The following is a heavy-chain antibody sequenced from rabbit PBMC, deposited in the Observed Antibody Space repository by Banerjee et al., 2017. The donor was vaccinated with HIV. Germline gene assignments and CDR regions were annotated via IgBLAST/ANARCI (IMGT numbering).Heavy chain of an antibody. D-gene: IGHD4-1*01. Sequence: QQQLVESGGGLVQPEGSLTLTCTASGIDFSSYYMSWVRQAPGKGLEWIACINTSTGNTVYASWAKGRFTISKTSSTTVTLQMTSLTAADTATYFCARNDYSSAWGADLWGPGTLVTVS. CDR1: GIDFSSYYM. CDR2: INTSTGNT. V-gene: IGHV1S45*01. J-gene: IGHJ4*01. CDR3: ARNDYSSAWGADL.